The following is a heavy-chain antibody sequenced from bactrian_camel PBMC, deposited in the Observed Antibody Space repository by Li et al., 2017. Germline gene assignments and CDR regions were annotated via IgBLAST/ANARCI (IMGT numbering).Heavy chain of an antibody. CDR2: IYRLGGIT. D-gene: IGHD3*01. CDR3: AAGRSCVDLGRRRPDY. CDR1: GFTHDGYA. V-gene: IGHV3S36*01. Sequence: VQLVESGGGSVQAGGSLRLSCAASGFTHDGYAMGWLRQAPGKGREWVAHIYRLGGITAYSETVKGRFTISQDTAKNTVSLQMNTLKPDDTAMYYCAAGRSCVDLGRRRPDYWGQGTQVTVS. J-gene: IGHJ4*01.